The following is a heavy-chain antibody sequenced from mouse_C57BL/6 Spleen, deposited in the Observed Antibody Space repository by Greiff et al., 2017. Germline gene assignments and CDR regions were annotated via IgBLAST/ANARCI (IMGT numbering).Heavy chain of an antibody. J-gene: IGHJ1*03. CDR3: ARDGSSYWYFDV. V-gene: IGHV1-64*01. CDR2: IHPNSGST. Sequence: QVQLQQPGAELVKPGASVTLSCKASGYTFTSYWMHWVKQRPGQGLEWIGMIHPNSGSTNYNEKFKSKATLTVDKSSSTAYMQLSSLTSEDSAVYYCARDGSSYWYFDVWGTGTTVTVSS. CDR1: GYTFTSYW. D-gene: IGHD1-1*01.